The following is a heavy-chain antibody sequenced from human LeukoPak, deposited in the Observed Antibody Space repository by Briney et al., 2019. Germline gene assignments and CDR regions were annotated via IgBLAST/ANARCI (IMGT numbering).Heavy chain of an antibody. CDR2: IYYSGST. Sequence: SETLSLTCTVSGGSISSYYWSWIRQPPGKGLEWIGYIYYSGSTNYNPSLKSRVTISEDTSKNQFSLKLSSVTAADTAVYYCARDMTAGGWFDPWGQGTLVTVSS. CDR1: GGSISSYY. J-gene: IGHJ5*02. V-gene: IGHV4-59*01. D-gene: IGHD2-21*02. CDR3: ARDMTAGGWFDP.